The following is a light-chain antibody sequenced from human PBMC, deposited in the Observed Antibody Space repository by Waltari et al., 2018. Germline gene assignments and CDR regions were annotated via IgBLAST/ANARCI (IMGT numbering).Light chain of an antibody. J-gene: IGKJ5*01. V-gene: IGKV3-15*01. Sequence: EIVMTQSPATLSVSPGERATLSCRASQSVSSNLAWYQQKPGQAPRLLIYGASTGATGIPARVSGSGSGTDFTLTISSLQSEDFAVYYCQQYDNWPVTFGQGTRLEIK. CDR2: GAS. CDR3: QQYDNWPVT. CDR1: QSVSSN.